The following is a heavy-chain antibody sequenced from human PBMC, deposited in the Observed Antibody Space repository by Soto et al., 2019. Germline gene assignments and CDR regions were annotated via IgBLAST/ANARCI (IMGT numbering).Heavy chain of an antibody. J-gene: IGHJ4*02. V-gene: IGHV5-51*01. CDR1: GFTFTSDW. Sequence: GESLKISCNGSGFTFTSDWIAWVRQMPGKGLEWMGIIYPGDSDSSYSPSFQGQVTISADKSINTAYLHWSSLKASDTAIYYCAKHEGYCSTTTCSNFDYWGQGTLVTVSS. CDR3: AKHEGYCSTTTCSNFDY. D-gene: IGHD2-2*01. CDR2: IYPGDSDS.